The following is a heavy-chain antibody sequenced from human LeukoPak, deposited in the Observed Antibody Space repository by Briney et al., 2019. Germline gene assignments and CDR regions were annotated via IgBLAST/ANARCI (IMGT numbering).Heavy chain of an antibody. Sequence: GGSLRLSCAASGFTVSSSYMTWVRQAPGKGLEWVSIIYSGGITYYADSVKGRFTISRDNSKNTVYLQINSLRAEDTAVYYCARALGCRSTSCYGNWFDPWGQGALVTVSS. CDR1: GFTVSSSY. D-gene: IGHD2-2*01. J-gene: IGHJ5*02. CDR2: IYSGGIT. CDR3: ARALGCRSTSCYGNWFDP. V-gene: IGHV3-53*01.